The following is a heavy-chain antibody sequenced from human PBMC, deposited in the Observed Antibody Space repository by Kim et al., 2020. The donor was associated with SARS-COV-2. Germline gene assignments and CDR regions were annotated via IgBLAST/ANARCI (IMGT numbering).Heavy chain of an antibody. CDR3: ARDGVDAFDI. V-gene: IGHV4-31*02. D-gene: IGHD3-3*01. J-gene: IGHJ3*02. Sequence: STDYHPPLKIRVTISVDTSKNQFSLKLSSVTAADTAVYYCARDGVDAFDIWGQGTMVTVSS. CDR2: ST.